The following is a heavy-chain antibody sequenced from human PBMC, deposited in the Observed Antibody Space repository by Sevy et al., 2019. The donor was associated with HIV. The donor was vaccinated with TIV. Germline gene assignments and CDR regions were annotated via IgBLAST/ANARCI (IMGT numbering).Heavy chain of an antibody. V-gene: IGHV3-66*01. Sequence: GGSLRLSYAASGFTVNSNYMNWVRQAPGKGLEGVSVIHSDDTTYHADSVKDRFTISRDNFKNTLYLHMSSLRAEDTAVYYCARGKSGYGYALNYWGQGTLVTVSS. CDR3: ARGKSGYGYALNY. J-gene: IGHJ4*02. CDR1: GFTVNSNY. D-gene: IGHD5-18*01. CDR2: IHSDDTT.